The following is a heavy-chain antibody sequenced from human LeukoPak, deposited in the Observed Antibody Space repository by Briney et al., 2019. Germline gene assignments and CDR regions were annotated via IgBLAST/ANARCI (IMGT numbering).Heavy chain of an antibody. V-gene: IGHV3-30*04. CDR2: LSHVGAIT. CDR3: ARDIRAYIQSDGYFDH. Sequence: PGMSLRLSCEASGFTFTSHAVHWVRQAPGKGLEWVAVLSHVGAITFYSDSVKGRFTVSRDSFNNTLFLQMNSLRVEDSAVYYCARDIRAYIQSDGYFDHRGRGTQVTVSS. CDR1: GFTFTSHA. J-gene: IGHJ4*02. D-gene: IGHD4-11*01.